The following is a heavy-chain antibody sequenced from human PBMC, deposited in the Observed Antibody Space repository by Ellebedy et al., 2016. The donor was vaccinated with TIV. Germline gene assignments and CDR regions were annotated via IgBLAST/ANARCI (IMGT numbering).Heavy chain of an antibody. CDR3: ATETFNDVDFEVWGVLDM. CDR1: GFTVTSTY. Sequence: GGSLRLSCALSGFTVTSTYISWVRQAPGKGLEWVSLISNEGTTYYADSVKGRFTISRDESKNTLHLQMNSLRVEDTAVYYCATETFNDVDFEVWGVLDMWGQGTVVTVSS. J-gene: IGHJ3*02. D-gene: IGHD1-1*01. V-gene: IGHV3-66*01. CDR2: ISNEGTT.